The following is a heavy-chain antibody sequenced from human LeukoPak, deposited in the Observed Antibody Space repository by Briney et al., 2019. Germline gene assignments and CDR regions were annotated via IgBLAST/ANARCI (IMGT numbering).Heavy chain of an antibody. D-gene: IGHD3-22*01. J-gene: IGHJ5*02. CDR3: ARPYYYDSRIDP. Sequence: SETLSLTCTVSGGSISSGDYYWSWIRQPPGKGLEWIAYMYYSGSTYYNPSLKSRVTMSTDTSKNQLSLKLSSVTAADTAVYYCARPYYYDSRIDPWGQGILVTVSS. CDR1: GGSISSGDYY. CDR2: MYYSGST. V-gene: IGHV4-30-4*01.